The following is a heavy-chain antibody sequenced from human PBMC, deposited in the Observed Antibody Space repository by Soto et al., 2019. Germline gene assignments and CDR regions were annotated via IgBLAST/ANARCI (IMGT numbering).Heavy chain of an antibody. D-gene: IGHD3-10*01. CDR3: ARVRGMYYYGSGSYYNNYYYYGMDV. V-gene: IGHV4-34*01. Sequence: QVQLQQWGAGLLKPSETLSLTCAVYGGSFSGYYWSWIRQPPGKGLEWIGEINHSGSTKYNPSLKSRVTISVETSKNQFALKLSSVTAADTAVYYCARVRGMYYYGSGSYYNNYYYYGMDVWGQGTTVTVSS. J-gene: IGHJ6*02. CDR2: INHSGST. CDR1: GGSFSGYY.